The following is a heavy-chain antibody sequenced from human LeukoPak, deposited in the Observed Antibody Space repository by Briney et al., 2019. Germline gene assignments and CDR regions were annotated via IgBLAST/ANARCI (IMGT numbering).Heavy chain of an antibody. CDR3: ARGHPAIVVPAAEFDY. J-gene: IGHJ4*02. Sequence: SETLSLTCAVYGGSFSGYYWSWIRQPPGKGLEWNGEINHSGSTNYNPSLKSRVTISVDTSKNQFSLKLSSVTAADTAVYYCARGHPAIVVPAAEFDYWGQGTLVTVSS. CDR2: INHSGST. D-gene: IGHD2-2*01. CDR1: GGSFSGYY. V-gene: IGHV4-34*01.